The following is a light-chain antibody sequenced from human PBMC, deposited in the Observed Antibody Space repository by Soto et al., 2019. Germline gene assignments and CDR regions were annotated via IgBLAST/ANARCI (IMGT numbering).Light chain of an antibody. CDR1: SSDVGGYNF. J-gene: IGLJ3*02. CDR3: SSYAGTNNFEV. CDR2: DVI. V-gene: IGLV2-8*01. Sequence: QSVLTQPPSASGSPGQSVTIPCTGTSSDVGGYNFVSWYQQHPGKAPKLMIFDVIKRPSGVPDRFSGSKSGNTASLTVSGLQAEDEADYYCSSYAGTNNFEVFGGGTKLTVL.